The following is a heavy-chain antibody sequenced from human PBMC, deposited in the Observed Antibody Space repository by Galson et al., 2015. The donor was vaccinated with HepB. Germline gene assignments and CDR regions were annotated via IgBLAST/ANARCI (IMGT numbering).Heavy chain of an antibody. CDR1: GFTFNYHA. CDR3: AKDYLPYYDRWGSYSDLYYFDY. J-gene: IGHJ4*02. V-gene: IGHV3-23*01. Sequence: SMRLSCAASGFTFNYHAMNWVRKAPGKGLEWVASISGSGSSTYYADSVKGRFTLSRDNSLDTVDLQMDSLRVDDTAVYYCAKDYLPYYDRWGSYSDLYYFDYWGQGTLVTVSS. CDR2: ISGSGSST. D-gene: IGHD3-22*01.